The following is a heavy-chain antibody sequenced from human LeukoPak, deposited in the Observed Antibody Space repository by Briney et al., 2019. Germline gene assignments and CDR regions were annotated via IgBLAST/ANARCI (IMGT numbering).Heavy chain of an antibody. CDR1: GFTFNTYG. V-gene: IGHV3-33*01. J-gene: IGHJ6*02. CDR2: IWYDGSDK. D-gene: IGHD2-15*01. Sequence: GGSLRLSCAASGFTFNTYGMNWVRQAPGKGLEWVALIWYDGSDKYYAESVKGRFTISRDNSKNTMYLQVNSLRAEDTAVYYCARVGCTGGSCLAYNYYAMDVWGQGTTVTVSS. CDR3: ARVGCTGGSCLAYNYYAMDV.